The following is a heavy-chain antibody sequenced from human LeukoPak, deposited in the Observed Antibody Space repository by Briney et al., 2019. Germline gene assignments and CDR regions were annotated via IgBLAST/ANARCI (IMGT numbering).Heavy chain of an antibody. D-gene: IGHD6-13*01. J-gene: IGHJ3*02. CDR2: IYYSGST. CDR1: GGSISSYY. CDR3: ARDLWGIAAAGPAFDI. Sequence: SETLSLTCTVSGGSISSYYWSWIRQPPGKGLEWIGYIYYSGSTNYNPSLKGRVTISVDTSKNQFSLKLSSVTAADTAVYYCARDLWGIAAAGPAFDIWGQGTMVTVSS. V-gene: IGHV4-59*01.